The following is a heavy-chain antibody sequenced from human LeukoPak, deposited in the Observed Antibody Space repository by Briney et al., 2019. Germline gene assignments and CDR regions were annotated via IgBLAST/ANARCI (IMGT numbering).Heavy chain of an antibody. CDR2: IKQDGSEK. D-gene: IGHD5-24*01. J-gene: IGHJ3*02. CDR3: ARVKTILAFDI. Sequence: GGSLRLSCAASGFTFSSYWMSWVRQAPGKGLEWVANIKQDGSEKYCVDSVKGRFTISRDNAKNSLYLQMNSLRAEDTAVYYCARVKTILAFDIWGQGQWSPSLQ. CDR1: GFTFSSYW. V-gene: IGHV3-7*01.